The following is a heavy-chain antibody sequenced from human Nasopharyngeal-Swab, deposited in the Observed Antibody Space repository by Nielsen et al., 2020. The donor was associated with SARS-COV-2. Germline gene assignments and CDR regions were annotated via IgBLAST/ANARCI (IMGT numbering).Heavy chain of an antibody. V-gene: IGHV4-34*01. CDR1: GGSFSGYY. D-gene: IGHD3-10*01. J-gene: IGHJ4*02. CDR2: INHSGST. CDR3: ARGYYGSGSYPFDY. Sequence: ETLSLTCAVYGGSFSGYYWSWIRQPPGKGLEWIGEINHSGSTNYNPSLKSRVTISVDTSKNQFSLKLSSVTAADTAVYYCARGYYGSGSYPFDYWGQGTLVTVSS.